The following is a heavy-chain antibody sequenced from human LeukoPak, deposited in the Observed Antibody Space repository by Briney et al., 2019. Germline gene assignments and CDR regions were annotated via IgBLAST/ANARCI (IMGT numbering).Heavy chain of an antibody. CDR2: IYYSGST. V-gene: IGHV4-39*01. Sequence: SETLSLTCTVSGGSIDSRNYYWGWIRQPPGKGLEWIGSIYYSGSTYYNPSLKSRVTISVDTSKNQFSLKLSSVTAADTAVYYCAKSGSYYVVGYYYGMDVWGQGTTVTVSS. CDR1: GGSIDSRNYY. D-gene: IGHD1-26*01. J-gene: IGHJ6*02. CDR3: AKSGSYYVVGYYYGMDV.